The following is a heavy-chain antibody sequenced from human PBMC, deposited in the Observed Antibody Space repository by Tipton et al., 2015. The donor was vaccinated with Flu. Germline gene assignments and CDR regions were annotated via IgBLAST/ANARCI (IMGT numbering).Heavy chain of an antibody. V-gene: IGHV4-38-2*01. CDR1: GYSINSAYY. J-gene: IGHJ4*02. D-gene: IGHD3-10*02. CDR3: ARLSYYDVDLKNFYFDH. CDR2: IYPGGT. Sequence: TLSLTCAVSGYSINSAYYWGWVRQPPGKGLEWIGNIYPGGTYYNPSLKSRVTISVDTSKNQFSLKLRSVTAADTAVYYCARLSYYDVDLKNFYFDHWGQGALVTVPS.